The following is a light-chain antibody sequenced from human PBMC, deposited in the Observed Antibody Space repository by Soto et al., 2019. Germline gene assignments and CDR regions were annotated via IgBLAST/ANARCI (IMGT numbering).Light chain of an antibody. CDR2: VAS. CDR3: QQLFSLPPT. CDR1: QGISNY. J-gene: IGKJ5*01. Sequence: DIQLTQSPSFLSASVGDRVTITCRASQGISNYLAWYQQKPGKAPNLLIYVASTLQSGVPSRFSGSGSGTEFTRTIGSLQREDLATYYCQQLFSLPPTFGQGTRLEIK. V-gene: IGKV1-9*01.